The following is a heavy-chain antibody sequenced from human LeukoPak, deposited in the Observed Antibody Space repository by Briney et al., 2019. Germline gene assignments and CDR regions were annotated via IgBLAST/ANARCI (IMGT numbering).Heavy chain of an antibody. D-gene: IGHD6-19*01. V-gene: IGHV3-23*01. CDR3: ARPLGMAGGATDC. J-gene: IGHJ4*02. CDR2: IGVSSDT. Sequence: GGSLSLSCAASGFTFNNYVMRWVRQAPGKGLEWVSSIGVSSDTYYADSVKGRFTISRDNSKNTLYLQMNNLRVEDTAIYYCARPLGMAGGATDCWGRGTILTVSS. CDR1: GFTFNNYV.